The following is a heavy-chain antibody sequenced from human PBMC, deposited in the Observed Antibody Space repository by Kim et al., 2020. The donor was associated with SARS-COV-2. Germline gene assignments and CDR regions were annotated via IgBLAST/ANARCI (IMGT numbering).Heavy chain of an antibody. J-gene: IGHJ4*02. D-gene: IGHD3-16*02. V-gene: IGHV4-34*01. CDR3: ARAASIITFGGVIVKGRRGANDY. Sequence: SETLSLTCAVYGGSFSGYYWSWIRQPPGKGLEWTGEINHSGSTNYNPSLKSQLTISVDTSKNQFSLKLSSVTAADTAVYYCARAASIITFGGVIVKGRRGANDYWGQGNLVTVAS. CDR2: INHSGST. CDR1: GGSFSGYY.